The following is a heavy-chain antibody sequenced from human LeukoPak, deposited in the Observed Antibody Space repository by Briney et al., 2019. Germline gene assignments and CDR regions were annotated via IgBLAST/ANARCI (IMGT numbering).Heavy chain of an antibody. D-gene: IGHD6-13*01. Sequence: SETLSLTCTVSGGSISSYFWSWIRQSAGKGLEWIGRTYVSGSTNSNPSLKSRVTMSVDTSKNQFSLKLSSVTAADTAVYYCARDSGIAAPGTLPRLGKGYYGMDVWGQGTTVTVSS. CDR3: ARDSGIAAPGTLPRLGKGYYGMDV. CDR2: TYVSGST. J-gene: IGHJ6*02. V-gene: IGHV4-4*07. CDR1: GGSISSYF.